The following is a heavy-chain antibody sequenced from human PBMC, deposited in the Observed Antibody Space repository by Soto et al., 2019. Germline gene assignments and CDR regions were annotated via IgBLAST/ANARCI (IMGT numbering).Heavy chain of an antibody. Sequence: QVQLVQSGAEVKKPGASVKVSCTASGYTFTGYYIHWLRQAPGQGLEWMGWVNPNRGGTSYAQKFQGMVTVTRDTSISTAYMELSRLRSDDTAVYYCAREGTFYTAFDIWGQGTMVTVSS. CDR1: GYTFTGYY. J-gene: IGHJ3*02. D-gene: IGHD3-16*01. CDR2: VNPNRGGT. V-gene: IGHV1-2*02. CDR3: AREGTFYTAFDI.